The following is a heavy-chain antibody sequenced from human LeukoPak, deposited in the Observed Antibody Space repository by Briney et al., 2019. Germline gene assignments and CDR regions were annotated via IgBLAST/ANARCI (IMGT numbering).Heavy chain of an antibody. CDR3: AKEENDYYDSSGYYPIDS. Sequence: PGGSLRLSCAASGFTFNNYAMTWVRQSPRKGLEWVASISGRGGTTDYADSVKGRFTISGDNSQNTLYLQMNSLRAEGTAVYYCAKEENDYYDSSGYYPIDSWGQGTLVTVSS. J-gene: IGHJ4*02. CDR2: ISGRGGTT. CDR1: GFTFNNYA. D-gene: IGHD3-22*01. V-gene: IGHV3-23*01.